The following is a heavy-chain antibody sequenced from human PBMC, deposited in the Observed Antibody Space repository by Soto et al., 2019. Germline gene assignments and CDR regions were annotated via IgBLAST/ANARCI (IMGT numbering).Heavy chain of an antibody. CDR3: AGDGQQLGTFDY. CDR1: GYTFTSYA. CDR2: INAGNGNT. J-gene: IGHJ4*02. D-gene: IGHD6-13*01. Sequence: QVQLVQSGAEVKKPGASVKVSCKASGYTFTSYAMHWVRQAPGQRLEWMGWINAGNGNTKYSQKFQGRVTITRDTSASTADMELSSLRSEDTAVYYCAGDGQQLGTFDYWGQGTLVTVA. V-gene: IGHV1-3*01.